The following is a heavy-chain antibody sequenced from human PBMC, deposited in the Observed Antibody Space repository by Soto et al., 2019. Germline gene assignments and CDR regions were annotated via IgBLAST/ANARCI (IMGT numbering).Heavy chain of an antibody. CDR2: ISSTTNYI. CDR3: ARESEDRTSNLDY. CDR1: GFTFTRYS. J-gene: IGHJ4*01. Sequence: TGWSLRLSCAASGFTFTRYSTNWVRQAPGKGLEWVSSISSTTNYIYYGDSMKGRFTISRDNAKNSLYLEMNSLRAEDTAVYYCARESEDRTSNLDYSGHGSLVIVSP. V-gene: IGHV3-21*06.